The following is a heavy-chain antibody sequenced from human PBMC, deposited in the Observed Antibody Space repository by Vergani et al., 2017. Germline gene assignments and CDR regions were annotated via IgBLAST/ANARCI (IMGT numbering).Heavy chain of an antibody. D-gene: IGHD3-22*01. V-gene: IGHV1-69*13. CDR3: ARSSGYYSYYCDF. CDR1: GGTFSSNS. J-gene: IGHJ4*02. CDR2: IIPIFGTT. Sequence: QGQLAQSGAEVKKPGSSVKVSCKASGGTFSSNSISWVRQAPGQGLEWKGRIIPIFGTTSYAQKFQGRVTILAYESTSTAYMELSSLRSEDTAVYYCARSSGYYSYYCDFWGQGTLVTVSS.